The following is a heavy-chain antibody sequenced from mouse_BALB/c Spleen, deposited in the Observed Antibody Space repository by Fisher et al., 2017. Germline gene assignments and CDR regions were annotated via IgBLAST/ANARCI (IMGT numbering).Heavy chain of an antibody. D-gene: IGHD4-1*01. CDR3: ARSGYYFDY. J-gene: IGHJ2*01. Sequence: KFKGKATLTADKSSSTAYMQLSSLASEDSAVYYCARSGYYFDYWGQGTTLTVSS. V-gene: IGHV1-87*01.